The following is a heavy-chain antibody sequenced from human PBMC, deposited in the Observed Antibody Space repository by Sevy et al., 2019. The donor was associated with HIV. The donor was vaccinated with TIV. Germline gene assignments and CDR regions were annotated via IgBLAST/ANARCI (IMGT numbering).Heavy chain of an antibody. CDR1: GFTFSSYA. J-gene: IGHJ6*02. CDR3: ARELAYYYGSGSSEYYYYGMDV. CDR2: ISYDGSNK. V-gene: IGHV3-30-3*01. Sequence: GGSLRLSCAASGFTFSSYAMHWVRQAPGKGLEWVAVISYDGSNKYYADSVKGRFTISRDNSKNTLYLQMNSLRAEDTAVCYCARELAYYYGSGSSEYYYYGMDVWGQGTTVTVSS. D-gene: IGHD3-10*01.